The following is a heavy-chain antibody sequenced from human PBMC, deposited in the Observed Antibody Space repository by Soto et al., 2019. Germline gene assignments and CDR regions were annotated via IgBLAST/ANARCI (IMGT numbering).Heavy chain of an antibody. V-gene: IGHV4-30-4*01. CDR3: ARDHVGAAGFDY. J-gene: IGHJ4*02. D-gene: IGHD1-26*01. Sequence: SETLSLTCTVSGGSISSGDYYWSWIRQPPGKGLEWIGYIYYSGSTYYNPSLKSRVTISVDTSKNQFSLKLGSVTAADTAVYYCARDHVGAAGFDYWGQGTLVTVSS. CDR2: IYYSGST. CDR1: GGSISSGDYY.